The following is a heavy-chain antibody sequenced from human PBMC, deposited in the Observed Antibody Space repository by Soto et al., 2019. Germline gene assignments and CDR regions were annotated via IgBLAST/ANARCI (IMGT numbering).Heavy chain of an antibody. CDR1: GGTFSSYA. CDR2: IIPIFGTA. CDR3: ARDATMVRGVISALSLFDP. D-gene: IGHD3-10*01. J-gene: IGHJ5*02. V-gene: IGHV1-69*01. Sequence: QVQLVQSGAEVKKPGSSVKVSCKASGGTFSSYAISWVRQAPGQGLEWMGGIIPIFGTANYAQKFQGRVTITADESTSTAYMELSSLRSEDTAVYYCARDATMVRGVISALSLFDPWGQGTLVTVSS.